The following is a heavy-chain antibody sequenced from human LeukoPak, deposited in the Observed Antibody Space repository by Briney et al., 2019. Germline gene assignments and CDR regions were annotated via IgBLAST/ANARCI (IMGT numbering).Heavy chain of an antibody. Sequence: PGGSLRLSCAVSGFTFSSYSMNWVRQAPGKGLEWVSSISSSSNYIYYADSVRGRFTISRDNAKNSLYLQMNSLRAEDTALYYCARESTAMGNFDYWGQGTLVTVSS. V-gene: IGHV3-21*04. D-gene: IGHD5-18*01. J-gene: IGHJ4*02. CDR1: GFTFSSYS. CDR3: ARESTAMGNFDY. CDR2: ISSSSNYI.